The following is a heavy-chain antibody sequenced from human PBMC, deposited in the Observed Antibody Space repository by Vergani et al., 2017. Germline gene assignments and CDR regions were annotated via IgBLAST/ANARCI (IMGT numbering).Heavy chain of an antibody. Sequence: QVQLVQSGAEVKKPGASVKVSCKASGYTFTSYGISWVRQATGQGLEWMGWISAYNGKTNYAQKLKGRVTMTTDTSTSTAYMGLRSLRSEDTAVYYCARDRGPGSSWYRYYYYYYMDVWGKGTTVTVSS. CDR2: ISAYNGKT. CDR3: ARDRGPGSSWYRYYYYYYMDV. CDR1: GYTFTSYG. V-gene: IGHV1-18*01. J-gene: IGHJ6*03. D-gene: IGHD6-13*01.